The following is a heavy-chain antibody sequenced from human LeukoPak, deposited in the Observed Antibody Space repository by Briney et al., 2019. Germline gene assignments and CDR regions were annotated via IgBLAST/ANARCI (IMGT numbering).Heavy chain of an antibody. J-gene: IGHJ4*02. D-gene: IGHD3-22*01. V-gene: IGHV3-21*01. CDR1: GFMFGSFS. CDR2: ISSSGSVT. Sequence: PGGSLRLSCAASGFMFGSFSMSWVRQAPGRGLEWVSSISSSGSVTYYADSVKGRLTVSKDNARNSLHLQMNNLAVEDTATYFCARGQPDSGGHYYSWYFDYWGQGTPVTVSS. CDR3: ARGQPDSGGHYYSWYFDY.